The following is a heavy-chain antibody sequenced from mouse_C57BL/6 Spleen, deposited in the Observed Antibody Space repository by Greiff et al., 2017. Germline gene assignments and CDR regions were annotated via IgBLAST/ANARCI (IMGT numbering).Heavy chain of an antibody. J-gene: IGHJ2*01. CDR1: GYTFTSYW. V-gene: IGHV1-69*01. CDR3: ARLRVFYYFDY. Sequence: VQLQQPGAELVIPGASVKLSCKASGYTFTSYWMHWVKQRPGQGLEWIGEIDPSDSYTNYNQKFKGKSTLTVDKSSSTAYMQLSSLTSEDSAVYYCARLRVFYYFDYWGQGTTLTVSS. CDR2: IDPSDSYT.